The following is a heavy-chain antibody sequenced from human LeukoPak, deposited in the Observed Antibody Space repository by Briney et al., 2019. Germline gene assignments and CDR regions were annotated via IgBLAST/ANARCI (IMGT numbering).Heavy chain of an antibody. V-gene: IGHV3-13*01. CDR1: GFTFSSYD. Sequence: PGGSLRLSCAASGFTFSSYDMHWVRQATGKGLEWVSAIGTAGDTYYPGSVKGRFTISRENAKNSLYLQMNSLRAGDTAVYYCARAPWDGGNFDLWGRGTLVTVSS. CDR3: ARAPWDGGNFDL. J-gene: IGHJ2*01. D-gene: IGHD4-23*01. CDR2: IGTAGDT.